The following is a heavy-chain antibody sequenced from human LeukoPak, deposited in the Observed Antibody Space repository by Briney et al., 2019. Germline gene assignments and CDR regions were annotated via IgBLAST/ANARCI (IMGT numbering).Heavy chain of an antibody. V-gene: IGHV1-69*13. CDR1: GGTFSSYA. CDR2: IIPIFGTA. J-gene: IGHJ4*02. Sequence: ASVKDSCKASGGTFSSYAISWVRQAPGQGLEWMGGIIPIFGTANYAQKFQGRVTITADESTSTAYMELSSLRSEDTAVYYCAREYYYDSSGYYCDYWGQGTLVTVSS. CDR3: AREYYYDSSGYYCDY. D-gene: IGHD3-22*01.